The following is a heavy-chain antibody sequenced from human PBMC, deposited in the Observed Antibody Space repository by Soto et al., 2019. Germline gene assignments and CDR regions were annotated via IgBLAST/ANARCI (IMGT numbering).Heavy chain of an antibody. Sequence: SGPTLVNPTQTLTLTCTFSGFSLSTRGVNESWIRQPPGKALEWLALIYWDDDKRYSPSLKSRLTITKDTSKNQVVLTMTNMDPVDTSIYYCAHSPYYYGSEVPYFDYWGQGTLVTVSS. D-gene: IGHD3-10*01. CDR1: GFSLSTRGVN. CDR3: AHSPYYYGSEVPYFDY. V-gene: IGHV2-5*02. CDR2: IYWDDDK. J-gene: IGHJ4*02.